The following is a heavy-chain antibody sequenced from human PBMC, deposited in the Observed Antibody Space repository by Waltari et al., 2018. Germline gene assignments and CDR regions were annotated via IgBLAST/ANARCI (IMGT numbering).Heavy chain of an antibody. CDR1: GFPFHNYW. J-gene: IGHJ4*01. CDR3: AASVGVAPNY. Sequence: EVQLVESGGGLVQPGGSLRLPCAASGFPFHNYWMTWVRQAPGKGLEWVANIKQDASEKYYVDSVKGRFTISRDNTKNSLYLQMNSLRAEDTAVYYCAASVGVAPNYWGHGTLVTVSS. V-gene: IGHV3-7*01. D-gene: IGHD6-19*01. CDR2: IKQDASEK.